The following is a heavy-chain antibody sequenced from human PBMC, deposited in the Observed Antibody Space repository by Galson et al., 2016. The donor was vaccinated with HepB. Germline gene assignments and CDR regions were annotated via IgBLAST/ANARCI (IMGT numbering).Heavy chain of an antibody. CDR3: ARSSASRNGYFDY. V-gene: IGHV4-39*01. Sequence: ETLSLTCTVSGGSVSNPYCFWGWVRQPPGKGLEWIGLIYYRGDTHYSPSLESRVTMSVDTSKNQFSLKLTSVTVADTSLYFCARSSASRNGYFDYWGRGALVTVSS. J-gene: IGHJ4*01. CDR1: GGSVSNPYCF. CDR2: IYYRGDT. D-gene: IGHD2-8*01.